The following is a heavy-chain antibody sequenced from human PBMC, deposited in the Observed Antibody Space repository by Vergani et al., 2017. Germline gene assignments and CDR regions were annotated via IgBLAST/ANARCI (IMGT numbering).Heavy chain of an antibody. CDR1: GFTFSSYS. D-gene: IGHD2-21*02. J-gene: IGHJ4*02. V-gene: IGHV3-48*01. CDR3: WSYSYSFDY. CDR2: ISSSSSTI. Sequence: EVQLLESGGGLVQPGGSLRLSCAASGFTFSSYSMNWVRQAPGKGLEWVSYISSSSSTIYYSDSVKGRFTISRDNAKNSLYLQMNSLRAEDTAVYYCWSYSYSFDYWGQGTLVTVSS.